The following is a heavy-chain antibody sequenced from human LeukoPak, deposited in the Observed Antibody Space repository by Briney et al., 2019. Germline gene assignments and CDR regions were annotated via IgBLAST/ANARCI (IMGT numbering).Heavy chain of an antibody. CDR3: ARHGMRVSYLGWNYFPC. Sequence: SETLSLTCTVSGSSISSSSYYWGWIRQPPGKGLEWIGSIYYSGSTYYNPSLKSRVTISVDTSKNQFSLKLSSVTAADTAVYYCARHGMRVSYLGWNYFPCWGQGTLVTVSS. CDR2: IYYSGST. V-gene: IGHV4-39*01. J-gene: IGHJ4*02. D-gene: IGHD3-10*01. CDR1: GSSISSSSYY.